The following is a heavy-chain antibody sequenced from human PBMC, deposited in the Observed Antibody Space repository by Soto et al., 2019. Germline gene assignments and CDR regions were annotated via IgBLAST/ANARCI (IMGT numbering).Heavy chain of an antibody. CDR1: GYTFTGYY. J-gene: IGHJ5*01. V-gene: IGHV1-2*02. D-gene: IGHD3-22*01. Sequence: QVQLVQYGAEVKKPGASVKVSCKASGYTFTGYYMHWVRQAPRQRLEWMGWINPNSSGKNYAQKFEGRGTMTREPSISTAYMEMSRLRSDERAVDYCVRVRDYYDSSGYYFNWFDSWGQGTLVTVSS. CDR3: VRVRDYYDSSGYYFNWFDS. CDR2: INPNSSGK.